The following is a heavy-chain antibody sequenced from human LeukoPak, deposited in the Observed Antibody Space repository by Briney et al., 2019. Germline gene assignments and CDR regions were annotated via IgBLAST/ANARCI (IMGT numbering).Heavy chain of an antibody. D-gene: IGHD3-3*01. V-gene: IGHV3-66*01. Sequence: GGSLRLSCAASGFTFSSNYMSWVRQAPGKGLEWVSVIYSGGSTYYADSVKGRFTISRDNSKNTLYLQMNSLRAEDTAVYYCARRVNYDFWSGYYTGGVEYWGQGTLVTVSS. CDR3: ARRVNYDFWSGYYTGGVEY. CDR1: GFTFSSNY. CDR2: IYSGGST. J-gene: IGHJ4*02.